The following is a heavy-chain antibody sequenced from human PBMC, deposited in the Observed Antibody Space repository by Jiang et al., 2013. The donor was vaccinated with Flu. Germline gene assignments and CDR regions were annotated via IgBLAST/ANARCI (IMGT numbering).Heavy chain of an antibody. CDR1: GGSFSGYY. CDR3: ARRPKARYGSGSRPFDY. J-gene: IGHJ4*02. CDR2: INHSGST. D-gene: IGHD3-10*01. V-gene: IGHV4-34*01. Sequence: LLKPSETLSLTCAVYGGSFSGYYWSWIRQPPGKGLEWIGEINHSGSTNYNPSLKSRVTISVDTSKNQFSLKLSSVTAADTAVYYCARRPKARYGSGSRPFDYWGQGTLVTVSS.